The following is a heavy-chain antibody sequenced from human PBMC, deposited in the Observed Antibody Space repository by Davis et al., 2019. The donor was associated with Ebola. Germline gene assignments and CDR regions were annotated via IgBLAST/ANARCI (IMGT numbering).Heavy chain of an antibody. Sequence: SLKISCAASGFTFDDYAMHWVRQAPGKGLEWVSGISWNSGSIGYADSVKGRFTISRDNAKNSLYLQMNSLRAEDTAVYYCARDPHCSGGSCFGMDVWGQGTLVTVSS. CDR3: ARDPHCSGGSCFGMDV. D-gene: IGHD2-15*01. J-gene: IGHJ4*02. CDR1: GFTFDDYA. CDR2: ISWNSGSI. V-gene: IGHV3-9*01.